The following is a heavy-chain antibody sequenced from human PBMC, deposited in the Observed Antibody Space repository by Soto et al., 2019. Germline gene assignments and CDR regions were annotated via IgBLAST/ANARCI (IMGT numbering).Heavy chain of an antibody. CDR1: GFTFDDYA. CDR3: AKLCESGWTYNWFDP. V-gene: IGHV3-9*01. J-gene: IGHJ5*02. Sequence: GGSLRLSCAASGFTFDDYAMHWVRQAPGKGLEWVSGISWNSGSIGYADSVKGRFTISRDNAKNSLYLQMNSLRAEDTALYYCAKLCESGWTYNWFDPCGQGSLVTVSA. CDR2: ISWNSGSI. D-gene: IGHD6-19*01.